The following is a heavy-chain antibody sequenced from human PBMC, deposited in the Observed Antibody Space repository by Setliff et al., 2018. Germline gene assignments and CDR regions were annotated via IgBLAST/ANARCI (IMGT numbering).Heavy chain of an antibody. CDR1: GCGFIDYY. D-gene: IGHD3-10*01. J-gene: IGHJ3*02. V-gene: IGHV1-2*06. CDR3: ARPRSNYNRGAFSI. CDR2: VNPKNGGI. Sequence: ASVKVSCKASGCGFIDYYIHWVRQAPGQGPEWMGRVNPKNGGILYSQKFEGRVSMTGDRTISTVYMDLRSLTFDDTAVYYCARPRSNYNRGAFSIWGQGTMVTVSS.